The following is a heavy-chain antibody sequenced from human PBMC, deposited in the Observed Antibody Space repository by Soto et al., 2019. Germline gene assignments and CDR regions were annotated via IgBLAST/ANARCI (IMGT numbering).Heavy chain of an antibody. J-gene: IGHJ4*02. CDR1: GFTFDDYA. CDR2: ISWNSGSI. V-gene: IGHV3-9*01. CDR3: AKDGEYYYDSSGNPYYFDY. D-gene: IGHD3-22*01. Sequence: PGGSLRLSCAASGFTFDDYAMHWVRQAPGKGLEWVSGISWNSGSIGYADSVKGRFTISRDNAKNSLYLQMNSLRAEDTALYYCAKDGEYYYDSSGNPYYFDYWGQGTLVTVSS.